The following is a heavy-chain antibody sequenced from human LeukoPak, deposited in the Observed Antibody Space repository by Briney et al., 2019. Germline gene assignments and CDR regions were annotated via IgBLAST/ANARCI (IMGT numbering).Heavy chain of an antibody. Sequence: GGSLRLSCAASGFTFSSYAMHWVRQAPGKGLEWVAVISYDGSNKYYADSVKGRFTISRDNSKNTLYLQMNSLRAEDTAVYYCARAYGSGSYYSYRPAFDIWGQGTMVTVSS. J-gene: IGHJ3*02. CDR3: ARAYGSGSYYSYRPAFDI. D-gene: IGHD3-10*01. CDR1: GFTFSSYA. CDR2: ISYDGSNK. V-gene: IGHV3-30*14.